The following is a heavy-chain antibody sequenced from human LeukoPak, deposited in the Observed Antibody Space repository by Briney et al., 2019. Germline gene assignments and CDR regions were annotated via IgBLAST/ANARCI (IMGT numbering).Heavy chain of an antibody. D-gene: IGHD3-3*01. CDR3: ARELTLRNWFDP. J-gene: IGHJ5*02. Sequence: SETLSLTCTVSGGSIGSYYWSWIRQPPGKGLEWIGYIYFNGSTKYNPSLKSRVTISVDTSKNQLSLKLNSVTAADTALYYCARELTLRNWFDPWGQGTLVTVSS. V-gene: IGHV4-59*12. CDR1: GGSIGSYY. CDR2: IYFNGST.